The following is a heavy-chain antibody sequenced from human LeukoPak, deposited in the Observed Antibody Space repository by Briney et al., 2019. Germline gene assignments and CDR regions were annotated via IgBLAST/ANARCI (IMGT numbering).Heavy chain of an antibody. V-gene: IGHV1-69*05. CDR1: GGTFSSYA. CDR3: ECFSYAVAGTPYYFDY. CDR2: IIPIFGTA. J-gene: IGHJ4*02. D-gene: IGHD6-19*01. Sequence: SVKVSCKASGGTFSSYAISWVRQAPGQGLEWMGGIIPIFGTANYAQKFQGRVTITTDESTSTAYMELSSLRSEDTAVYYCECFSYAVAGTPYYFDYWGQGTLVTVSS.